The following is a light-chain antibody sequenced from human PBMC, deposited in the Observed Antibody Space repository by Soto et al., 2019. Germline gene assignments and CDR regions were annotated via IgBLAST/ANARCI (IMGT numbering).Light chain of an antibody. J-gene: IGKJ4*01. CDR2: PAS. Sequence: IQLTQSPSSLSATVGDRVTITCRASQDISRALAWYQQKPGKAPNLLISPASNLRSGVPSRSSGSGSGTDFTLTINGLQPEDFATYWCQQLYGYPLTFGGGSKVEIK. CDR3: QQLYGYPLT. CDR1: QDISRA. V-gene: IGKV1-9*01.